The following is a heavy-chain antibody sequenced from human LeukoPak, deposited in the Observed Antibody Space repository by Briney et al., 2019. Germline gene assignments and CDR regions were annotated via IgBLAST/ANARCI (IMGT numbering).Heavy chain of an antibody. CDR2: MKQDGSEK. V-gene: IGHV3-7*01. CDR1: GFTFSSYW. J-gene: IGHJ4*02. Sequence: GGSLRLSCAASGFTFSSYWMTWVRQAPGKGLEWVANMKQDGSEKYYVDSVKGRFTISRDNSKNSLYLQMNSLRAEDTAVYYCARDRCHGDCYYFDSWSQGTLVTVSS. D-gene: IGHD2-21*02. CDR3: ARDRCHGDCYYFDS.